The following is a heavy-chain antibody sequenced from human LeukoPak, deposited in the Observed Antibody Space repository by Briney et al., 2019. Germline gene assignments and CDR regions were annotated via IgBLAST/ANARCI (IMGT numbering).Heavy chain of an antibody. J-gene: IGHJ4*02. Sequence: ASVKVSCKASGYTFTSYAMHWVRQAPGQRLEWMGWINAGNGNTKYSQKFQGRVTITRDTSTSTAYMELRSLRSDDTAVYYCARCKDIVVVPAHDYWGQGTLVTVSS. CDR2: INAGNGNT. CDR3: ARCKDIVVVPAHDY. D-gene: IGHD2-2*01. V-gene: IGHV1-3*01. CDR1: GYTFTSYA.